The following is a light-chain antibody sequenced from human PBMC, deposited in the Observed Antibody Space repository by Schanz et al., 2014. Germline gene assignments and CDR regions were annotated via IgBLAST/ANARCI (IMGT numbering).Light chain of an antibody. CDR1: QSVSTS. V-gene: IGKV1-27*01. J-gene: IGKJ1*01. Sequence: EIVMMQSPATLSVSPGERVTLSCRASQSVSTSLAWYQHKPGKIPKLVIYAASTVQSGVPSRFSGSRSGTDFTLTISSLQPEDVATYYCQKYDGAPWTFGQGTKVEIK. CDR2: AAS. CDR3: QKYDGAPWT.